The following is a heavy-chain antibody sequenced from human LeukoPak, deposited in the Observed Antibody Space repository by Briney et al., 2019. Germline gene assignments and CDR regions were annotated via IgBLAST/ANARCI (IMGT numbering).Heavy chain of an antibody. J-gene: IGHJ5*02. Sequence: ASVKVSCKASGYTFTSYGISWVRQAPGQGLEWMGWISAYNGNTNYAQKLQGRVTMTTDTSTSTAHMELRSLRSDDTAVYYCARDDQWFGELLQSSNWSDPWGQGTLVTVSS. V-gene: IGHV1-18*01. D-gene: IGHD3-10*01. CDR2: ISAYNGNT. CDR1: GYTFTSYG. CDR3: ARDDQWFGELLQSSNWSDP.